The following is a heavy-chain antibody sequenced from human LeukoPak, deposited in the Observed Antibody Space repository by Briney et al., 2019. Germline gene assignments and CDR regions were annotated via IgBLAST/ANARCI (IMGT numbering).Heavy chain of an antibody. V-gene: IGHV3-43D*04. CDR3: AKARDQYYIDV. CDR2: ISWNGGST. CDR1: GFTFDDYA. J-gene: IGHJ6*03. D-gene: IGHD2-2*01. Sequence: GGSLRLSCAASGFTFDDYAIHWVRQAPGKGLEWVSLISWNGGSTYYADSVKGRFTVSRDNNKNSLYLQMNSLRIEDTAFYYCAKARDQYYIDVWGKGTTVTVSS.